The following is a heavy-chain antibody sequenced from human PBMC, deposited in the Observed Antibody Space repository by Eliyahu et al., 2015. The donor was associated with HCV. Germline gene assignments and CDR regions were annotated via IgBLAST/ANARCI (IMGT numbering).Heavy chain of an antibody. CDR3: ANLAAFGSDF. J-gene: IGHJ4*02. CDR1: GXPFSTYW. Sequence: EVQLVESGGGLVQPGGSLXLSXXASGXPFSTYWXSXVRQTPWKGLEWLANIKPDGSAKGYVDSVKGRFTISRDNAKNSLYLQMDSLGAEDTAVYYCANLAAFGSDFWGQGTLVTVSS. CDR2: IKPDGSAK. V-gene: IGHV3-7*01. D-gene: IGHD6-6*01.